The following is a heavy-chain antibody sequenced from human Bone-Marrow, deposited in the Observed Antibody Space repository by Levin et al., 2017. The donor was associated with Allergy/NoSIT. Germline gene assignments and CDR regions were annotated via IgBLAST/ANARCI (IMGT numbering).Heavy chain of an antibody. D-gene: IGHD3-3*01. V-gene: IGHV4-38-2*02. CDR2: KYHSGNT. CDR1: GYSISSGYF. J-gene: IGHJ5*02. CDR3: ARERGHDFWSGVFDP. Sequence: SETLSLTCDVSGYSISSGYFWGWIRLTPGKGLEWIASKYHSGNTYYNPALKSRVTISVDTSKNQFSLKLNSVTAADTAVYYCARERGHDFWSGVFDPWGQGAHVTVSS.